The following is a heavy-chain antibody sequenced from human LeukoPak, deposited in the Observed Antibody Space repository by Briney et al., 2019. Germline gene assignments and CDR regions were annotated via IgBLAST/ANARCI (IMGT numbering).Heavy chain of an antibody. Sequence: PGGSLRLSCAASGFTFSSYSMNWVRQAPGKGLEWVSSISSSSSYIYYADSVKGRFTISRDNSKNTLYLQMNSLRAEDTAVYYCARDYYDSSGYYTTDYWGQGTLVTVSS. CDR1: GFTFSSYS. CDR2: ISSSSSYI. D-gene: IGHD3-22*01. CDR3: ARDYYDSSGYYTTDY. J-gene: IGHJ4*02. V-gene: IGHV3-21*01.